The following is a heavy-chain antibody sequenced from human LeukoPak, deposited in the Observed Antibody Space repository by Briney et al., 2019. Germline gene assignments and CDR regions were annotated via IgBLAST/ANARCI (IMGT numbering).Heavy chain of an antibody. J-gene: IGHJ4*02. CDR2: ISSSGSTI. Sequence: GGSLRLYCAASGFTFSDYYMSWIRQAPGKGLEWVSYISSSGSTIYYADSVKGRFTISRDNAKISLYLQTNSLRAEDTAVYYCARDQSGYNSFYFDYWGQGTLVTVSS. CDR3: ARDQSGYNSFYFDY. V-gene: IGHV3-11*04. D-gene: IGHD5-24*01. CDR1: GFTFSDYY.